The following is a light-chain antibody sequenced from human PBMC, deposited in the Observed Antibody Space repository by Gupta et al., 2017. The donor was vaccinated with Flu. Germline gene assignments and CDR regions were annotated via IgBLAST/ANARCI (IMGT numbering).Light chain of an antibody. Sequence: ALGARATVNCTTIQCSANSCNNKNYLAWYQQKPGQPPKLLIYWASTRESGIPDRFSGRGSGTDFTLTISSLQAEDVAVYYCQQYVTAPRTFGEGTKVEIK. J-gene: IGKJ4*02. V-gene: IGKV4-1*01. CDR2: WAS. CDR1: QCSANSCNNKNY. CDR3: QQYVTAPRT.